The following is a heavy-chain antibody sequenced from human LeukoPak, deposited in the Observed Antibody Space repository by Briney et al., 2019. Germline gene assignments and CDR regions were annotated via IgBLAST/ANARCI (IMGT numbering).Heavy chain of an antibody. V-gene: IGHV3-21*01. J-gene: IGHJ4*02. CDR1: GFTFSSYS. CDR2: ISSSSSYI. D-gene: IGHD6-19*01. Sequence: GGSLRLSCAASGFTFSSYSMNWVRQAPGEGLEWVSSISSSSSYIYYADSVKGRFTISRDNAKNSLYLQMNSLRAEDTAVYYCARVKTYSSGWFLIDYWGQGTLVTVSS. CDR3: ARVKTYSSGWFLIDY.